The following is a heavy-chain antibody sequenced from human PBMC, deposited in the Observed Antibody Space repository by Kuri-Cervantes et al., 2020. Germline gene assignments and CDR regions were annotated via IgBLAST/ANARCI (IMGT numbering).Heavy chain of an antibody. V-gene: IGHV4-4*02. CDR1: GGSISSSNW. D-gene: IGHD5-18*01. Sequence: SCAVSGGSISSSNWWSWVRQPPGKGLEWIGEIYHSGSTNYNPSLKSRVTISVDKSKNQFSLKLSSVTAADTAVYYCARVHGYSYGQGLDYWGQGTLVTVSS. CDR3: ARVHGYSYGQGLDY. J-gene: IGHJ4*02. CDR2: IYHSGST.